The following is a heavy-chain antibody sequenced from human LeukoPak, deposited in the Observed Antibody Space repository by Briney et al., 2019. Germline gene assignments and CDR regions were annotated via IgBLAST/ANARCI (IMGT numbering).Heavy chain of an antibody. CDR3: ARGRPWFAP. Sequence: SETLSLTCAVYGGSFSGYYWSWIRQPPGKGLEWIGEINHSGSTNYNPSLKSRVTISVDTSKNQFSLKLSSVTAADTAVYYCARGRPWFAPWGQGTLVTVSS. J-gene: IGHJ5*02. CDR2: INHSGST. V-gene: IGHV4-34*01. CDR1: GGSFSGYY.